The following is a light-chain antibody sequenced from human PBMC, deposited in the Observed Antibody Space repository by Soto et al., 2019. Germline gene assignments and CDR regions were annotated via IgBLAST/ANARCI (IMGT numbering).Light chain of an antibody. CDR1: QGISSF. CDR2: GAS. V-gene: IGKV1-9*01. Sequence: IQLTQSPSSLSASVRDRVTITCRASQGISSFLAWFQQKPGKAPKLLISGASTLQSGVPSRFSGRGSGTDFTLTISSLQPEDIATYYCLQHNSYPLTFGGGTKVEIK. J-gene: IGKJ4*01. CDR3: LQHNSYPLT.